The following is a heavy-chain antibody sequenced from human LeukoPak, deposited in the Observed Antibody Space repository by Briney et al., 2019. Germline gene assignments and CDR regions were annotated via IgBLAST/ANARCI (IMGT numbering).Heavy chain of an antibody. J-gene: IGHJ4*02. V-gene: IGHV3-23*01. CDR1: GFTFSDFG. CDR2: ISGSGGDT. D-gene: IGHD3-16*01. Sequence: GGSLRLSCAASGFTFSDFGMTWVRQAPGKGLEWVSGISGSGGDTYYADSVKGRFTISRDNPKSTLYLQMNTLGAEDTAIYYCAKNRGDLLSSRVGCDYWGQGALVTDSS. CDR3: AKNRGDLLSSRVGCDY.